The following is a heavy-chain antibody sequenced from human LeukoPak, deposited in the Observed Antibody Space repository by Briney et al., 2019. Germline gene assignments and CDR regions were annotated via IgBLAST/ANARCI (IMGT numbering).Heavy chain of an antibody. D-gene: IGHD1-26*01. CDR3: AKALGHYYYYYMDV. J-gene: IGHJ6*03. CDR2: ISWDGGST. CDR1: GFTFDDYA. V-gene: IGHV3-43D*03. Sequence: GGSLRLSCAASGFTFDDYAMHWVRQAPGKGLEWVSLISWDGGSTYYADSVKGRFTISRDNSKNSLYLQMNSLRAEDTALYYCAKALGHYYYYYMDVWGKGTTVTVSS.